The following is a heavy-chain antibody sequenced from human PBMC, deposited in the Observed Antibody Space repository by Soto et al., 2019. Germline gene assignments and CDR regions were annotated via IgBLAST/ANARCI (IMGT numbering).Heavy chain of an antibody. D-gene: IGHD6-19*01. J-gene: IGHJ4*02. CDR3: ARGWDANS. Sequence: QVLMQESGPGLVKPSETLSLTCTVSGASVSSGNHYWSWIRQPPGKRLEWIGFIYNGAITNYSPSIKSRGSISADASRTQFSLKVRSVTAADTAVYYCARGWDANSWGQGALVTVSS. CDR2: IYNGAIT. CDR1: GASVSSGNHY. V-gene: IGHV4-61*01.